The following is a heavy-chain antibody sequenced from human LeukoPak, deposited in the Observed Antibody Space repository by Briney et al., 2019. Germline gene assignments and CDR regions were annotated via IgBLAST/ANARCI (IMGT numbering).Heavy chain of an antibody. CDR3: ATAGELGPSDY. CDR1: GYTLTELS. Sequence: GASVKVSCKVSGYTLTELSMHWVRQAPGKGREWMGGFDPEDGETIYARKFQGRVTMTEHTSTDTAYMELSSLRSEDTAVYYCATAGELGPSDYWGQGTLVTVSS. V-gene: IGHV1-24*01. D-gene: IGHD1-26*01. CDR2: FDPEDGET. J-gene: IGHJ4*02.